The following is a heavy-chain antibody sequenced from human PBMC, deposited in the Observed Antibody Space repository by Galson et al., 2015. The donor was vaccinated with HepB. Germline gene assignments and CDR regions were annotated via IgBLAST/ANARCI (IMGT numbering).Heavy chain of an antibody. Sequence: SLRLSCAASGFTFGDYAMSWFRQAPGKGLEWVGFIRSKAYGGTTEYAASVKGRFTIARDDSKSIAYLQMNSLKTEDTAVYYCTRGASYSSSWYDYWGQGTLVTVSS. J-gene: IGHJ4*02. D-gene: IGHD6-13*01. CDR3: TRGASYSSSWYDY. CDR2: IRSKAYGGTT. CDR1: GFTFGDYA. V-gene: IGHV3-49*03.